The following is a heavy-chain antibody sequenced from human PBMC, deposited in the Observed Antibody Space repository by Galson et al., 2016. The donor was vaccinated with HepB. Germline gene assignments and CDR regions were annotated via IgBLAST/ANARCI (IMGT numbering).Heavy chain of an antibody. CDR2: IVPIFGTA. J-gene: IGHJ5*02. V-gene: IGHV1-69*13. CDR3: ARVHEAPYNWFDP. CDR1: GGTFSTYA. Sequence: SVKVSCKASGGTFSTYAISWVRQAPGQGLEWMGRIVPIFGTANYAQKFQGRATITADEYTSTAYMQLSSLRSENTAVYYCARVHEAPYNWFDPWGQGTLVTVSS.